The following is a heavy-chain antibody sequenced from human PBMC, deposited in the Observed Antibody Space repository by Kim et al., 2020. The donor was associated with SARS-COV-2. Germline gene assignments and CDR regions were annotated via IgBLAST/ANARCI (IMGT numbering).Heavy chain of an antibody. CDR2: ISSSSSYI. Sequence: GGSLRLSCAASGFTFSSYSMNWVRQAPGKGLEWVSSISSSSSYIDYADSVKGRFTISRDNAKNSLYLQMNSLRAEDTAVYYCARDYQSSWSDYYGMDVWGQGTPVTVSS. CDR1: GFTFSSYS. V-gene: IGHV3-21*01. J-gene: IGHJ6*02. CDR3: ARDYQSSWSDYYGMDV. D-gene: IGHD6-13*01.